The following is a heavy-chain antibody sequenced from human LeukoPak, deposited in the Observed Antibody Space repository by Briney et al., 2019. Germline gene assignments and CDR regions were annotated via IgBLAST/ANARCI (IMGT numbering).Heavy chain of an antibody. CDR1: GYTFTGYY. J-gene: IGHJ4*02. V-gene: IGHV1-2*04. CDR3: ARGPGIVATIRYFDY. CDR2: INPNSGGT. D-gene: IGHD5-12*01. Sequence: ASVKVFCKASGYTFTGYYMHWVRQAPGQGLEWMGWINPNSGGTNYAQKFQGWVTMTRDTSISTAYMELSRLRSDDTAVYYCARGPGIVATIRYFDYWGQGTLVTVSS.